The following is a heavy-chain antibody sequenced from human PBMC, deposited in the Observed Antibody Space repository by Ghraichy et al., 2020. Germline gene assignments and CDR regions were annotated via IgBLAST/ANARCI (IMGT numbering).Heavy chain of an antibody. Sequence: GGSLRLSCAASGFTFSSYAMSWVRQAPGKGLEWVSAISGSGGSTYYADSVKGRFTISRDNSKNTLYLQMNSLRAEDTAVYYCAKDYRGYCSSTSCYTNYWYFDLWGRGTLVTVSS. CDR1: GFTFSSYA. J-gene: IGHJ2*01. D-gene: IGHD2-2*02. V-gene: IGHV3-23*01. CDR3: AKDYRGYCSSTSCYTNYWYFDL. CDR2: ISGSGGST.